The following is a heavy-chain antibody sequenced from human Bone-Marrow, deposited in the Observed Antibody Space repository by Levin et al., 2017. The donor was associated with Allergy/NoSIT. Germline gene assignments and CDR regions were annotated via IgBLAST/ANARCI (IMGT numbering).Heavy chain of an antibody. Sequence: KSSETLSLTCAVSGSSITSSYFWGWIRQPPGKGLEWIGNIYHSESTYVDTYYNPSLKSRVTISLDTSNNQFSLKLNSVTAADTAVYYCARFDPGGYLCDFWGQGTLVTVSS. D-gene: IGHD2-15*01. CDR2: IYHSESTYVDT. V-gene: IGHV4-38-2*01. J-gene: IGHJ4*02. CDR3: ARFDPGGYLCDF. CDR1: GSSITSSYF.